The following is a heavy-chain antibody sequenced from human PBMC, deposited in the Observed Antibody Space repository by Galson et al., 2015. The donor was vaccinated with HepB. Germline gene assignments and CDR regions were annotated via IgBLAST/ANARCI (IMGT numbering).Heavy chain of an antibody. Sequence: SLRLSCAASGFTFSNAWMSWVRQAPGKGLEWVGRIKSKTDGGTKDYAAHVKGSFTISRDESKSTLYLQMNRLKTEVTAVYYCTPDQGSAIVEVPAAPEYSFDFWGQGTLVTGCS. CDR2: IKSKTDGGTK. V-gene: IGHV3-15*01. J-gene: IGHJ4*02. D-gene: IGHD2-2*01. CDR1: GFTFSNAW. CDR3: TPDQGSAIVEVPAAPEYSFDF.